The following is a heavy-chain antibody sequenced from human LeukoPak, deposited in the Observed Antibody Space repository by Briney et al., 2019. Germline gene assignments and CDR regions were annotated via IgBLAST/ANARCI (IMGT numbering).Heavy chain of an antibody. CDR2: IIPILGIA. V-gene: IGHV1-69*04. Sequence: ASVKVSCKASGGTFSSYAISWVRQAPGQGLEWMGRIIPILGIANYAQKFQGRVTITADKSTSTAYMELSSLRSEDTAVYYCASRPPGDYYMDVWGKGTTVTVSS. CDR1: GGTFSSYA. CDR3: ASRPPGDYYMDV. D-gene: IGHD3-10*01. J-gene: IGHJ6*03.